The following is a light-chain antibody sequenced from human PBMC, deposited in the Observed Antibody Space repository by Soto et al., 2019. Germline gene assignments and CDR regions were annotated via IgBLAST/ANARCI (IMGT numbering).Light chain of an antibody. J-gene: IGLJ3*02. V-gene: IGLV2-14*01. CDR1: SSDVGGFIF. CDR3: CSFEDSLTWV. CDR2: DVS. Sequence: QSALTQPASVSGSPGQSITISCTGTSSDVGGFIFVSWYQQHPGRAPKLMIYDVSNRPSGVSNRFSGSKSGNTASLTISGLQAEDEADYYCCSFEDSLTWVFGGGTQLTVL.